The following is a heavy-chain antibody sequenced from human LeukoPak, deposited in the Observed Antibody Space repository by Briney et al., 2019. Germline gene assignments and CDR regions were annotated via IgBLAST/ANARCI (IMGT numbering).Heavy chain of an antibody. CDR3: AREALSGYVSGFDY. CDR2: IYYSGST. CDR1: GGSISSGDYY. J-gene: IGHJ4*02. D-gene: IGHD5-12*01. V-gene: IGHV4-30-4*01. Sequence: SETLSLTCTVSGGSISSGDYYWSWIRQPPGKGLEWIGYIYYSGSTYYNPSLKSRVTISVDTSKSQFSLKLSSVTAADTAVYYCAREALSGYVSGFDYWGQGTLVTVSS.